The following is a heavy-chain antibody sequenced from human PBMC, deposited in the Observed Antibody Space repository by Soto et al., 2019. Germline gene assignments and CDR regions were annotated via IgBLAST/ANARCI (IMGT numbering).Heavy chain of an antibody. CDR3: AREGLDTAGFFDV. CDR2: IEVDGSST. J-gene: IGHJ3*01. CDR1: GFTFSSYW. D-gene: IGHD6-13*01. Sequence: PGGSLRLSCAASGFTFSSYWMHWVRQAPGKGLEWVSRIEVDGSSTTSADSVKGRFTVSRDDARNTLYLQMSSLRADDTAIYYCAREGLDTAGFFDVWGQGTMVTVSS. V-gene: IGHV3-74*01.